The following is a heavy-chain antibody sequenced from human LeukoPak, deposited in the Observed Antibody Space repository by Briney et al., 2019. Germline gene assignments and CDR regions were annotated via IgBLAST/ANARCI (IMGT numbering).Heavy chain of an antibody. Sequence: GGSLRLSCAASGFTFSSYGMSWVRQAPGKGLEWVSAISGSGGSTYYADSVKGRFTISRDNSKNTLYLQMNSLRAEDTAVYYCAKDPYYYYYMDVWGKGTTVTISS. J-gene: IGHJ6*03. CDR3: AKDPYYYYYMDV. CDR2: ISGSGGST. V-gene: IGHV3-23*01. CDR1: GFTFSSYG.